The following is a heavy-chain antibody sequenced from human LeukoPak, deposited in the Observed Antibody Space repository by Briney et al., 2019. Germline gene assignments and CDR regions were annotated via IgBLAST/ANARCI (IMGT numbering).Heavy chain of an antibody. V-gene: IGHV3-11*01. Sequence: GGSLRLSCAASGFTFSDYYMTWIRQAPGKGLEWLAFISGSGDSLYYADSVEGRFTISRDNAKGSLYLQMNDLRAEDTAVYYCASAEYYDFWSGCYWGQGTLVTVSS. CDR1: GFTFSDYY. CDR2: ISGSGDSL. CDR3: ASAEYYDFWSGCY. J-gene: IGHJ4*02. D-gene: IGHD3-3*01.